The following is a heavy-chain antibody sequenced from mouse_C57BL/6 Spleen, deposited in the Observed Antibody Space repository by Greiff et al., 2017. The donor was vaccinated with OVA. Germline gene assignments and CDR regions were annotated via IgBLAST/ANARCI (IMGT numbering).Heavy chain of an antibody. CDR1: GFTFSSYT. D-gene: IGHD2-10*02. J-gene: IGHJ3*01. Sequence: EVQGVESGGGLVKPGGSLKLSCAASGFTFSSYTMSWVRQTPEKRLEWVATISGGGGNTYYPDSVKGRFTISRDNAKNTLYLQMSSLRSEDTALYYCAREYGNTWFAYWGQGTLVTVSA. CDR2: ISGGGGNT. CDR3: AREYGNTWFAY. V-gene: IGHV5-9*01.